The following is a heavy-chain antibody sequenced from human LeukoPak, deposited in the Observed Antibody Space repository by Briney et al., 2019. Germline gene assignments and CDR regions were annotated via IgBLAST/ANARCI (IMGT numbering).Heavy chain of an antibody. CDR1: GGTLSSYA. D-gene: IGHD5-18*01. CDR2: IIPIFGTA. CDR3: ARVADTAVFYMDV. J-gene: IGHJ6*03. Sequence: GVSVKVSCQASGGTLSSYAISWVRQAPGQRLEWIGGIIPIFGTANYAQKFQGRVTITADESTSTAYMELSSLRSDDTAVYYCARVADTAVFYMDVWGKGTTVTVSS. V-gene: IGHV1-69*13.